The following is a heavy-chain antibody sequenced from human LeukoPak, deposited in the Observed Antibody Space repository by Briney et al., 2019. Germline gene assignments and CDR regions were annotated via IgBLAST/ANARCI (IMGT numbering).Heavy chain of an antibody. D-gene: IGHD3-22*01. J-gene: IGHJ3*02. V-gene: IGHV3-21*01. CDR2: ISSSSSYI. Sequence: GGSLRHSCAASGFTFSSYSMNWLRQAPGKGLEWVSSISSSSSYIYYADSVKGRFTISRDNAKNSLYLQMNSLRAEDTAVYYCARNYYDSSGYYPDAFDIWGQGTMVTVSS. CDR3: ARNYYDSSGYYPDAFDI. CDR1: GFTFSSYS.